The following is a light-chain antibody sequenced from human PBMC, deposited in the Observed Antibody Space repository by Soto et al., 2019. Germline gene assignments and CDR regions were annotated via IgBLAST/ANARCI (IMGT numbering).Light chain of an antibody. J-gene: IGLJ1*01. CDR3: SSYTSSSTYV. CDR2: DVD. CDR1: SSDIGGYNY. V-gene: IGLV2-14*01. Sequence: QSALTQPASVSGSPGQSITISCTGTSSDIGGYNYVSWYQQHPGKAPKLMMYDVDNRPSGISNRFSGSKSGNTASLTISGLQAEDEADYYCSSYTSSSTYVFGTGTKLTVL.